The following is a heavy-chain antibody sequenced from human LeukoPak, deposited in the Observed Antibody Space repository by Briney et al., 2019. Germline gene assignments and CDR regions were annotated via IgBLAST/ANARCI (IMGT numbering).Heavy chain of an antibody. Sequence: ASVKVSCKASGYTFTGYYMHWVRQAPGQGLEGMGCINPNSGGTKYAQKFQGGVTLTRDTSISTAYMELSRLRSDDTAVYYCAGGETVYGGAIVYWGQGTLVTVSS. CDR2: INPNSGGT. J-gene: IGHJ4*02. V-gene: IGHV1-2*02. D-gene: IGHD3-16*02. CDR1: GYTFTGYY. CDR3: AGGETVYGGAIVY.